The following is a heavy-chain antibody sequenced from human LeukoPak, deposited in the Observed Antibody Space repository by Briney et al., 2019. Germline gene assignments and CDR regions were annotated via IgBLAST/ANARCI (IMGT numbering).Heavy chain of an antibody. CDR2: IWYDGSNK. J-gene: IGHJ5*02. CDR3: ARDSIIMVRGKPRNWFDP. D-gene: IGHD3-10*01. Sequence: PGGSLRLSCAASGFTFGSYGMHWVRQAPGKGLEWVAVIWYDGSNKYYADSVKGRFTISRDNSKNTLYLQMNSLRAEDTAVYYCARDSIIMVRGKPRNWFDPWGQGTLVTVSS. CDR1: GFTFGSYG. V-gene: IGHV3-33*01.